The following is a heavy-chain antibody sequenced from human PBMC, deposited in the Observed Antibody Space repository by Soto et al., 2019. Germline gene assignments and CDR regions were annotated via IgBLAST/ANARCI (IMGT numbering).Heavy chain of an antibody. V-gene: IGHV2-5*02. D-gene: IGHD6-13*01. CDR1: GFSLSTREVG. Sequence: QITLKESGPTLVKPTQTLTLTCTFSGFSLSTREVGVGWIRQPPGKALEWLALLYWDDDKRYNPSLKSRLTSTKDTSKNQVVLTLTNMDPVDTATYYCVHRAGMGGNSWLPGHWGQGTLVTVSS. CDR3: VHRAGMGGNSWLPGH. J-gene: IGHJ4*02. CDR2: LYWDDDK.